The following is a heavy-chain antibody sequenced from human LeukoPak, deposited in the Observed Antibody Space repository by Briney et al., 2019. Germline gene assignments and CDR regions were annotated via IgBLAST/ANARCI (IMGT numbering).Heavy chain of an antibody. CDR1: GYTLTELS. Sequence: ASVKVSCKVSGYTLTELSMHWERQAPGKGLEWMGGFDPEDGETIYAQKFQGRVTMTEDTSTDTAYMELSSLRSEDTAVYYCATGIYDILTGYQPYYFDYWGQGTLVTVSS. J-gene: IGHJ4*02. V-gene: IGHV1-24*01. D-gene: IGHD3-9*01. CDR3: ATGIYDILTGYQPYYFDY. CDR2: FDPEDGET.